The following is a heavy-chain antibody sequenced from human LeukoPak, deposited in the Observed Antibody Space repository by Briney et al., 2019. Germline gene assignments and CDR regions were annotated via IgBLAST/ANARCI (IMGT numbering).Heavy chain of an antibody. CDR3: ATSDLTPYYYYGMDV. V-gene: IGHV1-69*13. CDR1: GGTFSSYA. CDR2: IIPIFGTA. J-gene: IGHJ6*02. Sequence: ASVKVSCKASGGTFSSYAISWVRQAPGQGLEWKGGIIPIFGTANYAQKFQGRVTITADESTSTAYMELSSLRSEDTAVYYCATSDLTPYYYYGMDVWGQGTTVTVSS. D-gene: IGHD4-23*01.